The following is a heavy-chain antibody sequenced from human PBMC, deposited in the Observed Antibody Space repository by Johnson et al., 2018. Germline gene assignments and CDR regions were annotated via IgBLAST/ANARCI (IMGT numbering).Heavy chain of an antibody. Sequence: QVQLVQSGGGLVKPGGSLRLSCAASGFTFSDYYMAWIRQAPGNGLEWVSYISSNGYAIYYADSVKGRFTVSRDNAKNSLYLQMNSLRAEDTAVYYCARAPYSSSSRYMDVWGKGTTVTVSS. D-gene: IGHD6-13*01. J-gene: IGHJ6*03. CDR1: GFTFSDYY. V-gene: IGHV3-11*04. CDR2: ISSNGYAI. CDR3: ARAPYSSSSRYMDV.